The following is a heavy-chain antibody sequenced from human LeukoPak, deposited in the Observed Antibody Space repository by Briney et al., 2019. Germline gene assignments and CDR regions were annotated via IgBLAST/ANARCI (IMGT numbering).Heavy chain of an antibody. Sequence: GGSLRLSCEAPGFPLSTYWMTWVRQVPGKGLDWVANINPDGSGKRYVDSVKGRFTIARDNADNSLSLQMNSLRAEDTAVYYCASWGAGGNSWGQGTLVTVSS. CDR2: INPDGSGK. V-gene: IGHV3-7*01. CDR1: GFPLSTYW. J-gene: IGHJ4*02. CDR3: ASWGAGGNS. D-gene: IGHD3-16*01.